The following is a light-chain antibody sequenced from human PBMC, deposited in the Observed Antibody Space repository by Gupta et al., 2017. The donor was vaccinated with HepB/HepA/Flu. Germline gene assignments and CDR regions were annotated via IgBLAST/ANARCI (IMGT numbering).Light chain of an antibody. J-gene: IGLJ2*01. CDR3: CSYAGGVV. CDR2: DVS. Sequence: QSALTQPRSVSGSPGQSVTISCTGTSSDVGGDNYVSWYQQHPGKAPKLMIYDVSKRPSGVPDRFSGSKSGNTASLTISGLQAEDEADYYCCSYAGGVVFGGGTKLTVL. V-gene: IGLV2-11*01. CDR1: SSDVGGDNY.